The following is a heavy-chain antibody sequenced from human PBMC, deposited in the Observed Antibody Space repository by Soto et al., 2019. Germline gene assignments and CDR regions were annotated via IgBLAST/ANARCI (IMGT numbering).Heavy chain of an antibody. D-gene: IGHD3-10*01. Sequence: EVQLVESGGALVQPGGSLRLSCADSGFSFSRYSMNWVRQAPGKGLEWVSYISGSSSTIYYADSVKGRFSISRDNAENSLYLQMNSLRAGDTAVYYCAIPDDSGAAVAFDIWGLGTMVTVSS. CDR2: ISGSSSTI. CDR3: AIPDDSGAAVAFDI. J-gene: IGHJ3*02. V-gene: IGHV3-48*01. CDR1: GFSFSRYS.